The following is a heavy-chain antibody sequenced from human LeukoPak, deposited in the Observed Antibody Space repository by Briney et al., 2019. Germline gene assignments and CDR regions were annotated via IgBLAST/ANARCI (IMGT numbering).Heavy chain of an antibody. CDR3: ARGRGGRLSASNWFDT. D-gene: IGHD2/OR15-2a*01. Sequence: SETLSLTCTVSGGSISSYYWSWIRQPPGKGLEWIGYIYYSGSTNYNPSLKSRVTISVDTSKNQFSVSLSSVTATDTAIYFCARGRGGRLSASNWFDTWGQGILVTVSS. CDR1: GGSISSYY. J-gene: IGHJ5*02. CDR2: IYYSGST. V-gene: IGHV4-59*08.